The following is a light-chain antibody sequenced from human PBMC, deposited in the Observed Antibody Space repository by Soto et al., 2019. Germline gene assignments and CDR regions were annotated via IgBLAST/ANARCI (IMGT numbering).Light chain of an antibody. J-gene: IGKJ2*01. CDR3: QQYNTYSYT. Sequence: DIQMTQSPSTMSASVGDRVTITCRASQNIGDWLAWYQQKPGKAPKLVIYKASSLETGVPSRFSGSGSGTEFTLTISSLQPDDFATYYCQQYNTYSYTFGQGTKLEIK. CDR2: KAS. CDR1: QNIGDW. V-gene: IGKV1-5*03.